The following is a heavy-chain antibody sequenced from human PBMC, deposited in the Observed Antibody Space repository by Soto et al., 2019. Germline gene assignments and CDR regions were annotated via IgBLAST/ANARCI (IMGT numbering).Heavy chain of an antibody. CDR2: MNPNSGNT. CDR3: ARGNYYGSGSYYPSSYYYYGMDV. J-gene: IGHJ6*02. V-gene: IGHV1-8*01. Sequence: ASVKVSCKASGYTFTSYDINWVRQATGQGLEWMGWMNPNSGNTGYAQKFQGRVTMTRNTSISTAYMELSSLRSEDTAVYYCARGNYYGSGSYYPSSYYYYGMDVWGQGTTVTVSS. D-gene: IGHD3-10*01. CDR1: GYTFTSYD.